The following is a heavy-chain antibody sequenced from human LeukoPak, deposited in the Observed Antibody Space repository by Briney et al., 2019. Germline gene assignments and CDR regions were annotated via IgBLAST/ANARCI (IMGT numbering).Heavy chain of an antibody. Sequence: PGGSLRLSCAASGFTFSSYGMHWVRQAPGKGLEWVAFIRYDGSNKYYADSVKGRFTISRDNSKNTLYLQINSLRAEDTAVYYCAKEPYDSSGFPYYFDYWGQGTLVTVSS. J-gene: IGHJ4*02. CDR3: AKEPYDSSGFPYYFDY. D-gene: IGHD3-22*01. CDR1: GFTFSSYG. V-gene: IGHV3-30*02. CDR2: IRYDGSNK.